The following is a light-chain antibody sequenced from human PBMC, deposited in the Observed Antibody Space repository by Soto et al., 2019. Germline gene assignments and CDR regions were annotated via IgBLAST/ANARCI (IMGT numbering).Light chain of an antibody. V-gene: IGKV1-5*03. CDR3: QQYETYSGT. Sequence: DIQMTQSPSSLSASVGDRVTITCRASQIINTWLAWYQQKPGKAPKLLIYRASNLVNGVPSRFSGSGSGTEFTLTISSLQPDDFSIYYCQQYETYSGTFGQGTKVEIK. CDR1: QIINTW. CDR2: RAS. J-gene: IGKJ1*01.